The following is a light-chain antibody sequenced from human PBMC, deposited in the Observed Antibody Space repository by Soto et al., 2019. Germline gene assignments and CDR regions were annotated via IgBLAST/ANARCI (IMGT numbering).Light chain of an antibody. CDR1: QGISSY. J-gene: IGKJ4*01. Sequence: IRMTQSPSSLSASTRDTVTITCRASQGISSYLAWYQQKPGKAPKLLIYAASTLQSGVPSRFSGSGFGTEHTLTISSLQPEDFATYYCQQVNSYPFTFGGGTKVDIK. CDR3: QQVNSYPFT. CDR2: AAS. V-gene: IGKV1-9*01.